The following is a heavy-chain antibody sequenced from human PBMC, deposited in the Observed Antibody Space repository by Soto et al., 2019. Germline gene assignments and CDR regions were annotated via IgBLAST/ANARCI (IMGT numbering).Heavy chain of an antibody. CDR2: INHSGST. D-gene: IGHD1-26*01. Sequence: SETLSLTCAVYGGSFSGYYWSWIRQPPGKGLEWIGEINHSGSTNYNPSLKSRVTISVDTSKNQFSLKLSSVTAADTAVYYCARASSLELGNYYYYGMDVWGQGTTVTVSS. CDR1: GGSFSGYY. J-gene: IGHJ6*02. CDR3: ARASSLELGNYYYYGMDV. V-gene: IGHV4-34*01.